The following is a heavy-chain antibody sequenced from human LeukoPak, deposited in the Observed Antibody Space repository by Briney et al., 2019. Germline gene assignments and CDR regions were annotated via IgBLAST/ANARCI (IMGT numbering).Heavy chain of an antibody. CDR2: IYHSGST. J-gene: IGHJ5*02. D-gene: IGHD3-3*01. CDR1: GGSVSSGTG. V-gene: IGHV4-4*02. Sequence: PSGALSLTCAISGGSVSSGTGWSWVRQPPEKGLEWIGQIYHSGSTNYNPSLKSRVAISIDKSKSQFSLELSSVTAADTAVYYCVYHYGFSFDPWGQGTLVTVSS. CDR3: VYHYGFSFDP.